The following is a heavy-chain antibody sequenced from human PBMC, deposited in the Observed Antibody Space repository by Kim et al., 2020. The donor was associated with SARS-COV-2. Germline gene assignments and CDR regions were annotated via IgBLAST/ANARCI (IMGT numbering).Heavy chain of an antibody. D-gene: IGHD3-9*01. CDR3: TTDFDYDILSAYYTPAFDI. J-gene: IGHJ3*02. CDR1: GFIFSSVW. CDR2: IKAKTDGGTT. V-gene: IGHV3-15*01. Sequence: GGSLRLSCAASGFIFSSVWLSWVRQAPGKGPEWVGRIKAKTDGGTTTYGPPVRGRFTISRDDSKHTLFLEMNSLKTEDTAMYYCTTDFDYDILSAYYTPAFDIWGQGTMVTVSS.